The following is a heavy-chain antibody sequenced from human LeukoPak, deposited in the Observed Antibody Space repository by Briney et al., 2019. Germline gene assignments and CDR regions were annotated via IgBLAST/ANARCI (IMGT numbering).Heavy chain of an antibody. J-gene: IGHJ4*02. CDR3: AREGSSGYYFDY. Sequence: GRSLRLSCAASGFTFSGFAMHWVRQAPGKGLEWVSVIYSGGSTYYADSVKGRFTISRDNSKNTLYLQMNSLRAEDTAVYYCAREGSSGYYFDYWGQGTLVTVSS. V-gene: IGHV3-66*02. CDR2: IYSGGST. CDR1: GFTFSGFA. D-gene: IGHD3-22*01.